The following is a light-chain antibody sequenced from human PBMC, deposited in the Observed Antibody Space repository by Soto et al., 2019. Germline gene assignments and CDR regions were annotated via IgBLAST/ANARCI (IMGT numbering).Light chain of an antibody. CDR3: QQRSNWPFT. CDR1: QSVFHSSNNKNY. V-gene: IGKV4-1*01. J-gene: IGKJ3*01. Sequence: DIVMTQSPDSLAVSLGERATINCKSSQSVFHSSNNKNYLAWYQQKPGQPPKLLIYLASTRESGVPDRFSGSGSVTDFTLTISSLQAEDVAVYYCQQRSNWPFTFGPGTKVDIK. CDR2: LAS.